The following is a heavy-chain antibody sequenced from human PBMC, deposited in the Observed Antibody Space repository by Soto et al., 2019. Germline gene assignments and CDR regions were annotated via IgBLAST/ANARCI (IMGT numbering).Heavy chain of an antibody. V-gene: IGHV1-69*12. D-gene: IGHD3-3*01. CDR1: GGTFSSYA. J-gene: IGHJ5*02. Sequence: QVQLVQSGAEVNKPGSSVKVSCKASGGTFSSYAISWVRQAPGQGLEWMGGIIPIFGTANYAQKFQGRVTITADESTSTAYMELSSLRSEDTAVYYCAREVNDYDFWSGYMNWFDPWGQGTLVTVSS. CDR2: IIPIFGTA. CDR3: AREVNDYDFWSGYMNWFDP.